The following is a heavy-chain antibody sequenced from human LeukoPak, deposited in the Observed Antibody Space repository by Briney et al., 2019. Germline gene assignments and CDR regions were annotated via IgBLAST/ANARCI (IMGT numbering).Heavy chain of an antibody. J-gene: IGHJ4*02. D-gene: IGHD5-18*01. CDR3: ARMAMDPAMVTNFFDL. V-gene: IGHV1-46*01. CDR1: GYTLTELS. CDR2: IHPSGGGT. Sequence: GASVKVSCKVSGYTLTELSMHWVRQAPGQGPECMGVIHPSGGGTTYAQKFQGRVTLTKDTATSTVYIELSSLRSDDTAVYYCARMAMDPAMVTNFFDLWGQGTLLIVSA.